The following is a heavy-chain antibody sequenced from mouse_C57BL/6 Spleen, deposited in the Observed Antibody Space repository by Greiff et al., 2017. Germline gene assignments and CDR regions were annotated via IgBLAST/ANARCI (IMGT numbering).Heavy chain of an antibody. D-gene: IGHD1-1*01. J-gene: IGHJ3*01. CDR2: IDPDSGGT. CDR1: GYTFTDYE. CDR3: TRTLYGSSGWFAY. Sequence: QVQLQQSGAELVRPGASVTLSCKASGYTFTDYEMHWVKQTPVHGLEWIGAIDPDSGGTAYNQKFKGKAILTADKSSSTAYMELRSLTSADSAVYYCTRTLYGSSGWFAYWGQGTLVTVSA. V-gene: IGHV1-15*01.